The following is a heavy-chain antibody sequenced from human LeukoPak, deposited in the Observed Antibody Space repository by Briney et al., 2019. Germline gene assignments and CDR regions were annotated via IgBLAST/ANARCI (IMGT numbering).Heavy chain of an antibody. D-gene: IGHD3-10*01. V-gene: IGHV4-59*08. Sequence: GSLRLTCAASGFTFSNAWMSWIRQPPGKGLEWIGYIYYSGSTNYNPSLKSRVTISVDTSKNQFSLKLSSVTAADTAVYYCARSLLWFGELLPHNWFDPWGQGTLVTVSS. J-gene: IGHJ5*02. CDR3: ARSLLWFGELLPHNWFDP. CDR1: GFTFSNAW. CDR2: IYYSGST.